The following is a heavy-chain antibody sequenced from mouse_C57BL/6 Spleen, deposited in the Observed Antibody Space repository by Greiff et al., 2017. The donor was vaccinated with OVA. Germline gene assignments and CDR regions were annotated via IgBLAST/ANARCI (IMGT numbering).Heavy chain of an antibody. CDR2: IYPGDGDT. D-gene: IGHD2-3*01. Sequence: VNVVESGPELVKPGASVKISCKASGYAFSSSWMNWVKQRPGKGLEWIGRIYPGDGDTNYNGKFTGQATLTADKSSSTAYMQLSSLTSEDSAVYCCARWGYDPDGDDWGKGTTLTVSS. CDR1: GYAFSSSW. J-gene: IGHJ2*01. V-gene: IGHV1-82*01. CDR3: ARWGYDPDGDD.